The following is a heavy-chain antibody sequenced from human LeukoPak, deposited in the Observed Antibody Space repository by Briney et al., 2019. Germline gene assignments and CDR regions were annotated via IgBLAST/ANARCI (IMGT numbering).Heavy chain of an antibody. CDR1: GYTFTSYG. CDR2: ISAYNGNT. CDR3: ARPHSSGYYFQGWYYYMDV. D-gene: IGHD3-22*01. V-gene: IGHV1-18*01. J-gene: IGHJ6*03. Sequence: ASVKVSCRASGYTFTSYGISWVRQAPGQGLEWMGWISAYNGNTNYAQKLQGRVTMTTDTSTSTAYMELRSLRSDDTAVYYCARPHSSGYYFQGWYYYMDVWGKGTTVTVSS.